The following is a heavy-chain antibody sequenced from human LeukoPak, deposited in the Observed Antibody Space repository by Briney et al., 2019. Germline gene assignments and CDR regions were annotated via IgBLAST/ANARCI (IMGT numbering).Heavy chain of an antibody. V-gene: IGHV3-74*01. CDR2: MKTDGTRI. CDR1: GFRFSNSW. J-gene: IGHJ4*02. Sequence: PGGSLRPSCAASGFRFSNSWMYWVRQGPGKGPVWVSRMKTDGTRIEYADSVKGRFTISRDNAKNTLFLQMSSLRVEDTAAYYCARGADHGGSYYPDWGQGTRVTVSS. D-gene: IGHD3-10*01. CDR3: ARGADHGGSYYPD.